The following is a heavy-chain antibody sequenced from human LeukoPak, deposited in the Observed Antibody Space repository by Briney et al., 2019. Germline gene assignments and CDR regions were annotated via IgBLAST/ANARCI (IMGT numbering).Heavy chain of an antibody. Sequence: GGSLRLSSAASGFTFSSYGMHWVRQAPGKGLEWVAFIRYDGSNKYYADSVKGRFTISRDNSKNTLYLQMNSLRAEDTAVYYCAKDIRNYYDSSGYFDYWGQGTLVTVSS. CDR1: GFTFSSYG. CDR3: AKDIRNYYDSSGYFDY. J-gene: IGHJ4*02. CDR2: IRYDGSNK. V-gene: IGHV3-30*02. D-gene: IGHD3-22*01.